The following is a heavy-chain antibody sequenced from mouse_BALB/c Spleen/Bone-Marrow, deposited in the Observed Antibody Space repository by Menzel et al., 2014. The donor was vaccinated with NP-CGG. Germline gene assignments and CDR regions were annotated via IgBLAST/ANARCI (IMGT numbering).Heavy chain of an antibody. CDR3: VSHGSWFAY. V-gene: IGHV10-1*02. J-gene: IGHJ3*01. CDR1: GFTFNTYA. Sequence: EVKLMESGGGLVQPKGSLKLSCAASGFTFNTYAMNWVRQAPGKGLEWVARIRSKSNNYATYYADSVKDGFTISRDDSQSMLYLQMNNLKTEDTAMYYCVSHGSWFAYWGQGTLVTVSA. CDR2: IRSKSNNYAT.